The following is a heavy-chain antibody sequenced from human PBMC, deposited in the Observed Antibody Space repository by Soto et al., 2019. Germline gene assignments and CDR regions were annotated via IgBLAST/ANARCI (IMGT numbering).Heavy chain of an antibody. J-gene: IGHJ4*02. V-gene: IGHV3-11*05. Sequence: QVQLVESGGGLVKPGGSLRLSCAASGFTFSDYYMSWIRQAPGKGLERVSYISSSSSYTNYADSVKGRFTISRDNAKNSLYLQTNSLRAEDTAVYYCARVVHYYGSGSYYGPYFDYWGQGTLVTVSS. D-gene: IGHD3-10*01. CDR1: GFTFSDYY. CDR2: ISSSSSYT. CDR3: ARVVHYYGSGSYYGPYFDY.